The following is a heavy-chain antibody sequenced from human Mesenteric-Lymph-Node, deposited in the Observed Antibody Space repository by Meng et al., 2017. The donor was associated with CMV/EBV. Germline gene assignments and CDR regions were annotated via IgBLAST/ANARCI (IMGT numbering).Heavy chain of an antibody. D-gene: IGHD3-3*01. J-gene: IGHJ5*02. V-gene: IGHV3-7*01. CDR2: IKQDGSEK. CDR1: FSSYW. CDR3: ARGLHYDFWSGYYNDWFDP. Sequence: FSSYWVSLVRQGPGKGLGWVANIKQDGSEKYYVDSVKGRFTISRDNAKNSLYLQMNSLRAEDTAVYYCARGLHYDFWSGYYNDWFDPWGQGTLVTVSS.